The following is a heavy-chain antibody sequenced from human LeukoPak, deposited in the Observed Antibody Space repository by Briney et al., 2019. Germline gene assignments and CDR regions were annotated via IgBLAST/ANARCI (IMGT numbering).Heavy chain of an antibody. CDR2: IIPILGIA. V-gene: IGHV1-69*02. CDR3: ARGGEDIVVVPAASTGYNWFDP. D-gene: IGHD2-2*01. Sequence: SVTVSCTASGGTFSSYTISWVRQAPGQGLEWMGRIIPILGIANYAQKFQGRVTITADKSTSTAYMELSSLRSEDTAVYYCARGGEDIVVVPAASTGYNWFDPWGQGTLVTVSS. J-gene: IGHJ5*02. CDR1: GGTFSSYT.